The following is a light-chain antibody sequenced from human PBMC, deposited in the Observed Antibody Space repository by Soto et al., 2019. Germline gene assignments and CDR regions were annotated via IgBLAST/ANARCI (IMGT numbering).Light chain of an antibody. CDR2: AAS. CDR1: QSVRNY. J-gene: IGKJ3*01. V-gene: IGKV1-39*01. Sequence: DIQMTQSPSSLSASAGDRVTITCRASQSVRNYLNWYQQKPGKAPKLLIYAASTLLSGVPSRFSGSGFGTDFTPTISSLQPKVFATSYCQQSYITPRFIFGPGTKVDVE. CDR3: QQSYITPRFI.